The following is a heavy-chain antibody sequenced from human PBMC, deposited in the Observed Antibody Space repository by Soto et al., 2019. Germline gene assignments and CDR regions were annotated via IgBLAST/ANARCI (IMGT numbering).Heavy chain of an antibody. J-gene: IGHJ4*02. Sequence: VGSLRLSCAASGFTFRSYAMSWVRQAPGKGLKWVSATSGSGGSTYYADSVKGRFTISRDNSKNALYLQMNSLRAEDTAVYYCAKNSKSSSWYLIDYWGQGTLVTVS. CDR1: GFTFRSYA. CDR3: AKNSKSSSWYLIDY. V-gene: IGHV3-23*01. CDR2: TSGSGGST. D-gene: IGHD6-13*01.